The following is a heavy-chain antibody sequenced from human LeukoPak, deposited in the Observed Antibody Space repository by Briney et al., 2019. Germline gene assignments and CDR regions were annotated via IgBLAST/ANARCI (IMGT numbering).Heavy chain of an antibody. CDR3: GRDLGGRSGY. CDR1: GYTFPSYF. Sequence: ASVKVSCKASGYTFPSYFMHWVRQAPGQGLEWMGIINPTGGSTTYAQKFQGRVTMTRDTSTSTVYMELSSLRSDDTAVYYCGRDLGGRSGYWGQGTLVTVSS. D-gene: IGHD1-26*01. J-gene: IGHJ4*02. V-gene: IGHV1-46*01. CDR2: INPTGGST.